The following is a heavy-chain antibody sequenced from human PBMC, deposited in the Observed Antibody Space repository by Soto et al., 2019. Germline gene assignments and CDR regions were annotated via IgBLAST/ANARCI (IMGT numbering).Heavy chain of an antibody. CDR3: AKDAQPLSSSSRDFDY. Sequence: PGGSLRLSCAVSGFTFRSSPMSWVRRAPGKGLEWVSAISGSGGSTYYADSVKCRFTISRDNSKNTLYLQMNSLRAEDTAVYYCAKDAQPLSSSSRDFDYWGQGTLVTVSS. CDR1: GFTFRSSP. CDR2: ISGSGGST. J-gene: IGHJ4*02. D-gene: IGHD6-6*01. V-gene: IGHV3-23*01.